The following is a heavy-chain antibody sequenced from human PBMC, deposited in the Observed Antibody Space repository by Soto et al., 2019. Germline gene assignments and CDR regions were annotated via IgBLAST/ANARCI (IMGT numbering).Heavy chain of an antibody. D-gene: IGHD1-26*01. J-gene: IGHJ5*02. Sequence: QVQLQESGPGLVKPSETLSLTCTVSGGSISSYYWSWIRQPPGKGLELIGYIYYSGSTNYNPSLKSRVTISVDTSKNQCSLKLSTVTAADTAVYYCARVGARGWFDPWGQGTLVTVSS. CDR3: ARVGARGWFDP. CDR2: IYYSGST. V-gene: IGHV4-59*01. CDR1: GGSISSYY.